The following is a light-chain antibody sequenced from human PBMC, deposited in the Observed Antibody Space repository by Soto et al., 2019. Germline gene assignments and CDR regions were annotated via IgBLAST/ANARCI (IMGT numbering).Light chain of an antibody. CDR3: QQYTTVPWT. CDR1: QNTDSW. Sequence: DIRMTQSPSTLSASVGDRVTITCRASQNTDSWLAWYQQKPGKAPKVLIYGASTVESGVPSRFSGRGSGTEFTLAISSLQPDDSATYYCQQYTTVPWTFGQGTKVEIK. CDR2: GAS. V-gene: IGKV1-5*01. J-gene: IGKJ1*01.